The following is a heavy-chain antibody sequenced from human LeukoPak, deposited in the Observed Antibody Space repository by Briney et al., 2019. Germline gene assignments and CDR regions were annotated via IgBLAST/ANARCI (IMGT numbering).Heavy chain of an antibody. D-gene: IGHD3-9*01. CDR3: AHSPYSTNWLFFDY. CDR1: GFSLSTSGVG. J-gene: IGHJ4*02. Sequence: SGPRLVQPTQTLTLTCTFSGFSLSTSGVGVRWIRQPPGEALDWLALIYWNDDVPYSPSLRSRLTITKDTSKNQVVLTMTNMDPVDTATYYCAHSPYSTNWLFFDYWGQGTLVTVSS. CDR2: IYWNDDV. V-gene: IGHV2-5*01.